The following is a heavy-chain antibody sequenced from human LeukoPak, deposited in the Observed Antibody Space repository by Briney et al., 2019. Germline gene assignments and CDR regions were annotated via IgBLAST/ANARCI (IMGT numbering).Heavy chain of an antibody. CDR1: GGSISSSSYY. J-gene: IGHJ4*02. CDR2: IYYSGST. D-gene: IGHD3-3*01. V-gene: IGHV4-39*01. Sequence: SETLSLTCTVSGGSISSSSYYWGWIRQPPGKGLEWIGSIYYSGSTCYNPSLKSRVTISVDTSKNQFPLKLSSVTAADTAVYYCARYDFWSGYADLAFSRFDYWGQGTLVTVSS. CDR3: ARYDFWSGYADLAFSRFDY.